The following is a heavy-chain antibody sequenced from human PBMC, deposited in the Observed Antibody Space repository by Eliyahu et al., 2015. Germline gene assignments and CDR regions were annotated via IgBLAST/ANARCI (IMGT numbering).Heavy chain of an antibody. CDR1: GFXFSSYG. V-gene: IGHV3-33*01. Sequence: QVQLVESGGGVVQPGRSLRLXCAAXGFXFSSYGXXWVRQAPGKGXEWVAVIWYDGSNKYYADSVKGRFTISRDNSKNTLYLQMNSLRAEDTAVYYCARDSYYDFWSGYSSSYGMDVWGQGTTVTVSS. CDR2: IWYDGSNK. J-gene: IGHJ6*02. CDR3: ARDSYYDFWSGYSSSYGMDV. D-gene: IGHD3-3*01.